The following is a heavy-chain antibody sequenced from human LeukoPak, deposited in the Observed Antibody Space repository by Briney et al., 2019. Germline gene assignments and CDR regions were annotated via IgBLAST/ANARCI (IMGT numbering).Heavy chain of an antibody. CDR3: ARGLDTAMVLALDY. CDR2: INPNSGGT. Sequence: ASVKVSCKASGYTFTGYYMHWVRQAPGQGLEWMGRINPNSGGTNYAQKFQGRVTMTRDTSISTAYMELSRLRSDDTAVYYCARGLDTAMVLALDYWGQGTLVTVSS. V-gene: IGHV1-2*06. D-gene: IGHD5-18*01. J-gene: IGHJ4*02. CDR1: GYTFTGYY.